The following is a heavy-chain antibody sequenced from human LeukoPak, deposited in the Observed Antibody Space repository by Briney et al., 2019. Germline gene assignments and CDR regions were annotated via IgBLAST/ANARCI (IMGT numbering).Heavy chain of an antibody. Sequence: GGSLRLSCAASGFTFSSYAMSWVRQAPGNGLEWVSAISGSGGSTYYADSVKGRFTISRDNSKNTLYLQMNSLRAEDTAVYYCARVVPAANYFDYWGQGTLVTVSS. CDR2: ISGSGGST. CDR1: GFTFSSYA. CDR3: ARVVPAANYFDY. V-gene: IGHV3-23*01. J-gene: IGHJ4*02. D-gene: IGHD2-2*01.